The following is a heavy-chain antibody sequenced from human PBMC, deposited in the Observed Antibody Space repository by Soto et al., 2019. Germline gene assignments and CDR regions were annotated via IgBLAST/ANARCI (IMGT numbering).Heavy chain of an antibody. CDR3: ATYFTAVAYFEN. D-gene: IGHD5-18*01. Sequence: QVQLVQSGAEVRKPGSSVRISCTASGDTLSYSDIGWLRQAPRQGLEWMGGITPSFGSPVYARKFQGRVTIAADHMILNNLRSDVTAMYFCATYFTAVAYFENWGQGTLVTVSS. J-gene: IGHJ4*02. CDR2: ITPSFGSP. CDR1: GDTLSYSD. V-gene: IGHV1-69*01.